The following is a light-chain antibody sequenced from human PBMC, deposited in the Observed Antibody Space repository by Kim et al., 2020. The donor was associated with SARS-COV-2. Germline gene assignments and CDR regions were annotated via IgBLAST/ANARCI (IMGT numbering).Light chain of an antibody. Sequence: SVKRPYTLMSRQKSLAIAWHLQRSGRGPGYLMKLPYHGSHDKGDGVPDRFSGSSSGAERYLTISSLQSEDEGDYYCQTWAAGTHVFGGGTRLTVL. CDR2: LPYHGSH. CDR1: SRQKSLA. CDR3: QTWAAGTHV. J-gene: IGLJ2*01. V-gene: IGLV4-69*01.